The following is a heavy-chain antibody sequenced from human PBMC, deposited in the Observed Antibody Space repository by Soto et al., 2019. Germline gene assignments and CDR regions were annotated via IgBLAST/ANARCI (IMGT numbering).Heavy chain of an antibody. CDR3: AHEGFGSDNWFDA. V-gene: IGHV2-5*01. Sequence: QITLKESGPTLVTPTQTLTLTCTFSGFSLTTTGLGVAWIRQPPGKALEWLALIYWNDEKRYRPSLRSRLTITKDTSKNQVVLTMTDMDPVDTATYFCAHEGFGSDNWFDAWGQGPLVIVSS. D-gene: IGHD3-10*01. J-gene: IGHJ5*02. CDR1: GFSLTTTGLG. CDR2: IYWNDEK.